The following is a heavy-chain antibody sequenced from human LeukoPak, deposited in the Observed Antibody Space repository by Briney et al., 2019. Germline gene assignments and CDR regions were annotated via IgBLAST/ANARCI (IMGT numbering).Heavy chain of an antibody. Sequence: ASVKVSCKASGYTFTGYYMHWVRQAPGQGLEWMGWINPNSGGTNYAQKFQGRVTMTRDTSISTAYMELSRLRSDDTAVYYCARGDRVKRMYSSSWYDYYYYGMDVWGQGTTVTVSS. CDR1: GYTFTGYY. J-gene: IGHJ6*02. CDR3: ARGDRVKRMYSSSWYDYYYYGMDV. V-gene: IGHV1-2*02. D-gene: IGHD6-13*01. CDR2: INPNSGGT.